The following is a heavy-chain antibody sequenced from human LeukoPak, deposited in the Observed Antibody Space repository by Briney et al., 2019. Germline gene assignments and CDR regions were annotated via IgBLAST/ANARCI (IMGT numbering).Heavy chain of an antibody. CDR3: TRARSRAEDD. V-gene: IGHV3-7*01. CDR2: RNQGGSDK. J-gene: IGHJ4*02. CDR1: GFTFSGHW. Sequence: PGGSLRLSCAASGFTFSGHWMSWVRQALRKGVEWVANRNQGGSDKYYVDSVKGRFTISRDNAHNLLYLQMNSLRGEDTAVYYCTRARSRAEDDWGQGTLVTVSS. D-gene: IGHD1-14*01.